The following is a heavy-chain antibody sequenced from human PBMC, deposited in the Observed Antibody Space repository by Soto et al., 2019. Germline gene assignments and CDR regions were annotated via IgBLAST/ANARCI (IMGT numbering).Heavy chain of an antibody. CDR1: GFTFGDYA. J-gene: IGHJ6*02. D-gene: IGHD2-8*01. CDR3: TRDLGYCTNGVCYKYYYGMDV. Sequence: GGSVRLSCRASGFTFGDYAMSWFRQAPGKGLEWVGFIRSKAYGGTTEYAASVKGRFTISRDDSKSIAYLQMNSLKTEDTAVYYCTRDLGYCTNGVCYKYYYGMDVWGQGTTVTVSS. CDR2: IRSKAYGGTT. V-gene: IGHV3-49*03.